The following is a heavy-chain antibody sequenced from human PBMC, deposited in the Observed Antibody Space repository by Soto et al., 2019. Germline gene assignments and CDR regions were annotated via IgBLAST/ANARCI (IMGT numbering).Heavy chain of an antibody. CDR1: GFTFSSYW. Sequence: EVQLVESGGGLVQPGGSLRLSCAASGFTFSSYWMHWVRQAPGKGLVWVSRINSDGSSTSYADSVKGRFTISRDNAKNTLYLQMNSLRAEDTAVYHCARDLRFYNVGGGRVDSSGYLPSRWGQGTLVTVSS. CDR3: ARDLRFYNVGGGRVDSSGYLPSR. D-gene: IGHD3-22*01. V-gene: IGHV3-74*01. J-gene: IGHJ4*02. CDR2: INSDGSST.